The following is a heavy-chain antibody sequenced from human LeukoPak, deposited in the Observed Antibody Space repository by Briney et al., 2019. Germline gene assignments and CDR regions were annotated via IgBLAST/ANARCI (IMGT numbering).Heavy chain of an antibody. J-gene: IGHJ4*02. D-gene: IGHD2-15*01. CDR1: GFTFNRYG. CDR3: ATGGRFYYDL. V-gene: IGHV3-33*01. CDR2: AYGDGTDK. Sequence: GGSLRLSCAASGFTFNRYGMHWVRQAPGKGLEWVTVAYGDGTDKYYADSVKGRFTISKDLSQNRLYMQMNSLRAEDAAMYYCATGGRFYYDLWGQGTLVTVSS.